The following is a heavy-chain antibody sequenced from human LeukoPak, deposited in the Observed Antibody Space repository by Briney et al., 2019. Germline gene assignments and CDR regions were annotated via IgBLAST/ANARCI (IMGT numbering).Heavy chain of an antibody. CDR2: IYHSGST. CDR3: ARGEVVTAIPGSHDY. D-gene: IGHD2-21*02. Sequence: SETLSLTCTVSGYSISSGYYWGWIRQPPGKGLEWIGSIYHSGSTYYNPSLKSRVTISVDTSKNQFSLKLSSVTAADTAVYYCARGEVVTAIPGSHDYWGQGTLVTVSS. V-gene: IGHV4-38-2*02. J-gene: IGHJ4*02. CDR1: GYSISSGYY.